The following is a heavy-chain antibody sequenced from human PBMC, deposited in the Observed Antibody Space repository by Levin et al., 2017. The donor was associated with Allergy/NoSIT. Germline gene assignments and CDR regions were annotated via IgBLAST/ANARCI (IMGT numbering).Heavy chain of an antibody. V-gene: IGHV3-49*04. Sequence: PGESLKISCTGSGFTFGDYAMSWVRQAPGKGLEWVGFIRNKAHGGTTEYAASVKGRLTISRDDSKSIAYLQMNSLKTEDTAVYFCARGGPPNYDYNWGSYRDGYFDYWGQGTLVTVSS. CDR1: GFTFGDYA. J-gene: IGHJ4*02. CDR3: ARGGPPNYDYNWGSYRDGYFDY. D-gene: IGHD3-16*02. CDR2: IRNKAHGGTT.